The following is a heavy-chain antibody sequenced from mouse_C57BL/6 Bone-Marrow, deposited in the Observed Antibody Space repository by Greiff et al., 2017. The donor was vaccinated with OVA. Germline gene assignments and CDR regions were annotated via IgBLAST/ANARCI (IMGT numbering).Heavy chain of an antibody. J-gene: IGHJ4*01. CDR1: GYTFTDHI. V-gene: IGHV1-11*01. D-gene: IGHD1-1*01. CDR3: APSLITTVVPHYAMDY. Sequence: VQLQQSGAELASPGASVTLSCKASGYTFTDHIMNWVKKRPGQGLEWIGRIYPVSGETNYNQKFMGKATFSVDRSSSTVYMVLNSLTSEDPAVYYCAPSLITTVVPHYAMDYWGQGNSVTVSS. CDR2: IYPVSGET.